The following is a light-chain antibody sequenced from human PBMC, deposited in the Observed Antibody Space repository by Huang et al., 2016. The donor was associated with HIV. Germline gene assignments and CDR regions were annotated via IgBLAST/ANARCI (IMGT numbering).Light chain of an antibody. J-gene: IGKJ1*01. CDR1: QDIGNS. CDR2: GAS. V-gene: IGKV1-27*01. Sequence: DIQMTQSPSSLCASVGDRVTVTCRTSQDIGNSLAWYQQRPGEVPKLLIYGASTLQSGVPSRFNGSGSGTEFTLTISDLRPEDVATYFCQKYNSAPRTFGQGTRVEMK. CDR3: QKYNSAPRT.